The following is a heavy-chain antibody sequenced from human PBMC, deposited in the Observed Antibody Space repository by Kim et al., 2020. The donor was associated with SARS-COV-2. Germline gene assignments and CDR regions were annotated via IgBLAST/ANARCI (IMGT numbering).Heavy chain of an antibody. CDR2: IRSKDYGGKT. CDR3: TREIRYFDWLFRCDYYYYGMDV. Sequence: GGSLRLSCTASGFTFGDYAMSWVRQAPGKGLEWVGFIRSKDYGGKTEYAASGKGRFTIPSDDSKRIYYLQMNSLKTEDTAVYYCTREIRYFDWLFRCDYYYYGMDVWPQGTTVTVPS. J-gene: IGHJ6*02. CDR1: GFTFGDYA. V-gene: IGHV3-49*04. D-gene: IGHD3-9*01.